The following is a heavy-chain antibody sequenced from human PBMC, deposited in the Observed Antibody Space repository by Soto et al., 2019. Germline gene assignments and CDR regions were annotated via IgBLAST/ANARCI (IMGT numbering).Heavy chain of an antibody. J-gene: IGHJ3*02. CDR1: GYMFTRYY. Sequence: QVHLVQTAAQVKRPGASVNISCKASGYMFTRYYIHWVRPAPGQGLQWMGMINPSGGRTKYAQLFQGIVTLTADPATTQPEMERDGCRFEDAPRSYPPRVESWGGPGYWDHPDAFNSWGQGRVFTSLQ. V-gene: IGHV1-46*01. CDR3: PRVESWGGPGYWDHPDAFNS. CDR2: INPSGGRT. D-gene: IGHD3-16*01.